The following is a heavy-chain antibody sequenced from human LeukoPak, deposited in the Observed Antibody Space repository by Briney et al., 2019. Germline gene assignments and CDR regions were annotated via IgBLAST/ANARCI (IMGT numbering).Heavy chain of an antibody. Sequence: GGSLRLSCAASGFTFDDYGMSWVRQAPGKGLEWVSDINCDGGSTGYADSVKGRFTISRDNAKNSLYLQMNSLRAEDTALYYCARNYYDSIGYYHWGQGALVTVSS. D-gene: IGHD3-22*01. CDR3: ARNYYDSIGYYH. CDR1: GFTFDDYG. J-gene: IGHJ5*02. V-gene: IGHV3-20*04. CDR2: INCDGGST.